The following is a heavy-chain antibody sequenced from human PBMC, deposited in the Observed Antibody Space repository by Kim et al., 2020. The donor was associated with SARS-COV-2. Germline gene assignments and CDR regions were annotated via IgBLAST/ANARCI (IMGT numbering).Heavy chain of an antibody. D-gene: IGHD6-13*01. J-gene: IGHJ4*02. Sequence: YYNPSRKSRVTKSLDPSKNQFSLKRSSVTAADTAVYYCARNGVAGIADDWGQGTLVTVSS. CDR3: ARNGVAGIADD. V-gene: IGHV4-31*02.